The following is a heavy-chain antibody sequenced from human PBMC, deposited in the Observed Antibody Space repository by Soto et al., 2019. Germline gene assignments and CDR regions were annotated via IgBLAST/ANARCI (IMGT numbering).Heavy chain of an antibody. D-gene: IGHD5-12*01. CDR1: GFTFSSYG. V-gene: IGHV3-30*18. Sequence: GGSLRLSCAASGFTFSSYGMHWVRQAPGKGLEWVAVISYGGSNKYYADSVKGRFTISRDNSKNTLYLQMNSLRAEDTAVYYCAKEYSGYTVDYYYMDVWGKGTTVTVSS. CDR2: ISYGGSNK. CDR3: AKEYSGYTVDYYYMDV. J-gene: IGHJ6*03.